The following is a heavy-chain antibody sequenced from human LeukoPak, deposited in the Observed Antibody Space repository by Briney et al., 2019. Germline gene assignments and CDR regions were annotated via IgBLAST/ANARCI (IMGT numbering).Heavy chain of an antibody. Sequence: GRSLRLSCAASGFTFSSYGMHWVRQAPGKGLEWVAVISYDGSNKYYADSVKGRFTISRDNSKNTLYLQMNSLRAEDTAVYYCAKDATHSSGWYPQRVGYFDYWGQGTLVTVSS. J-gene: IGHJ4*02. CDR3: AKDATHSSGWYPQRVGYFDY. V-gene: IGHV3-30*18. CDR1: GFTFSSYG. D-gene: IGHD6-19*01. CDR2: ISYDGSNK.